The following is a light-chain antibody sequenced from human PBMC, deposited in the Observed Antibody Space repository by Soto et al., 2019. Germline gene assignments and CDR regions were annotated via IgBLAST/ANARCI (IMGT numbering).Light chain of an antibody. J-gene: IGLJ7*01. CDR3: ASWDDSLSETV. CDR2: SNN. Sequence: QPVLTQPPSLSGTPGQRVTISFSGRNFKVKNNYVYWYQQFAGTAPNLLIYSNNRRPSGVPDRFSGSKSGSSASLAISGLRPEDEADYYCASWDDSLSETVFGGGTKLTVL. CDR1: NFKVKNNY. V-gene: IGLV1-47*01.